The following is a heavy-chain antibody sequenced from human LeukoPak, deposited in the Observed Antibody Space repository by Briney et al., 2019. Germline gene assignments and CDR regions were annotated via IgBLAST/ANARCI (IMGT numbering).Heavy chain of an antibody. CDR2: ITYSGST. Sequence: SETLSLTCTVSGGSISSSTYYWGWIRQPPGKGLEWIGSITYSGSTYYNPSLKSRVTISVDTSKNQFSLKLISVTAADTAVYYCARDLDYYDSTWFDPWGQGTLVTVSS. CDR1: GGSISSSTYY. J-gene: IGHJ5*02. CDR3: ARDLDYYDSTWFDP. V-gene: IGHV4-39*07. D-gene: IGHD3-22*01.